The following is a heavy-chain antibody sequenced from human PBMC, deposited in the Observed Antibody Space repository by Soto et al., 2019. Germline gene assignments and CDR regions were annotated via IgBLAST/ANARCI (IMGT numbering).Heavy chain of an antibody. J-gene: IGHJ6*02. CDR3: AKRXCSGGPCHFQYYNGMDV. CDR2: ISGSGGST. Sequence: PGGSLRLSCAASGFTFNDYAMSWVRQAPGKGLEWVSAISGSGGSTYYPESVKGRFTISRDNSKNTLYLQMNSLRAEDTAVYYCAKRXCSGGPCHFQYYNGMDVWGHGTTVTVSS. CDR1: GFTFNDYA. V-gene: IGHV3-23*01. D-gene: IGHD2-15*01.